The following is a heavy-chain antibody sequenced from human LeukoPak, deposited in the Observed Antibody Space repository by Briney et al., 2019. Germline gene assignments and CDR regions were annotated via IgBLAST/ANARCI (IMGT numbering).Heavy chain of an antibody. CDR2: IYYSGST. CDR1: GGSISSYY. J-gene: IGHJ4*01. Sequence: SETLSLTCTVSGGSISSYYWSWIRQPPGKGLEWLGSIYYSGSTYYNSSLKSRVTMSIDTSKNQVSLKLSSMTAADTAVYYCAKSGGYGLIDYWGQGTLVTVSS. V-gene: IGHV4-59*05. CDR3: AKSGGYGLIDY. D-gene: IGHD1-26*01.